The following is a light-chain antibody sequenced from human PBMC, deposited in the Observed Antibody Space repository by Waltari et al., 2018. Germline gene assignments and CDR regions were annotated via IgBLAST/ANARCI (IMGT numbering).Light chain of an antibody. V-gene: IGLV1-47*01. CDR2: RNN. CDR3: AAWDDSLSGTGV. J-gene: IGLJ2*01. CDR1: SPNIGNNY. Sequence: QSVLTQPPSASGTPGQRVPLSCSGRSPNIGNNYVYWYQQPPGTAPKLLIYRNNQRPSGVPDRFSGSKSGTSASLAISGLRSEDEADYYCAAWDDSLSGTGVFGGGTKLTVL.